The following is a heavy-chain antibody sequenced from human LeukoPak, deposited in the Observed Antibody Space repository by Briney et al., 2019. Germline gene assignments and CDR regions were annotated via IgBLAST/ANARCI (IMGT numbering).Heavy chain of an antibody. CDR1: AFPSTVTFNSYG. CDR3: VKDAPLLQSN. Sequence: GGSLRLSCAASAFPSTVTFNSYGLKWVRQAPDRGLEWVDLILSDGTTDYYTDSVKGRFTVSRDDSKNTVYLQLSSLRPGDTAVYYCVKDAPLLQSNWGQGSQVTVSS. CDR2: ILSDGTTD. J-gene: IGHJ4*02. V-gene: IGHV3-30*02. D-gene: IGHD2-15*01.